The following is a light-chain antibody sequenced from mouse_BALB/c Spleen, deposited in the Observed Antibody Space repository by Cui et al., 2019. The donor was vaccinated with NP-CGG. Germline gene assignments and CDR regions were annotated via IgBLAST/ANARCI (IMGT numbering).Light chain of an antibody. CDR2: DTN. V-gene: IGLV1*01. CDR3: ALWYSNHWV. Sequence: QAVVTQELAATTSPGETVTLTGRSSTGAVTTSNYANWVQEKPDHLFTGLIGDTNNRAPGVPARFSGSLIGDKAALTITGAQTEDEAIYFCALWYSNHWVFGGGTKLTVL. CDR1: TGAVTTSNY. J-gene: IGLJ1*01.